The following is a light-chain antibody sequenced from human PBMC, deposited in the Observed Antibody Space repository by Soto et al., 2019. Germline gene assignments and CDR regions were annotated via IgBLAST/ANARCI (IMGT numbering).Light chain of an antibody. CDR1: QGVSDW. CDR2: GSS. J-gene: IGKJ1*01. Sequence: DIQMTQSPPSVSASVGDSVTITCRASQGVSDWVACYQQKPGEAPKLLIYGSSSLLSGVPSRFSGTRSGTDFTLTISRLEPEDFAVYYCQQYGSSPWTFGQGTTVDIK. CDR3: QQYGSSPWT. V-gene: IGKV1-12*01.